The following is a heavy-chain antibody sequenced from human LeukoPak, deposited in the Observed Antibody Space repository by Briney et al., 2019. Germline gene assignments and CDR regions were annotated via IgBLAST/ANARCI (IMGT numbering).Heavy chain of an antibody. CDR2: ISGSGGST. V-gene: IGHV3-23*01. CDR1: GFTFSSYA. Sequence: QPGGSLRLSCAASGFTFSSYAMSWVRQAPGKGLEWVSAISGSGGSTYYADSVKGRFTISRDNSKNTLYLRMNSLRAEDTAVYYCAKGRHKYYYYYGMDVWGQGTTVTVSS. CDR3: AKGRHKYYYYYGMDV. J-gene: IGHJ6*02.